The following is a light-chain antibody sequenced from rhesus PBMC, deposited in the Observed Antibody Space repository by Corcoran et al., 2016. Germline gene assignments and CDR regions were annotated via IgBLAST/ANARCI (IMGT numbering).Light chain of an antibody. CDR2: EAS. Sequence: DIQMTQSPSSLSASVGDRVTITCRASQGITNDLAWYQQKPGETPKFLIDEASSLQSGIPSRFIGSGSGTDFTLTISSLQSEDFATYYCQHYYSIPYSFGQGTKVEIK. J-gene: IGKJ2*01. CDR3: QHYYSIPYS. CDR1: QGITND. V-gene: IGKV1-25*01.